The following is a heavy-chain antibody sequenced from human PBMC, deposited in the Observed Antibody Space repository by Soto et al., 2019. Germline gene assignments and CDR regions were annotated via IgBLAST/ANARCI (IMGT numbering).Heavy chain of an antibody. CDR1: GYTFTSYA. CDR2: INAGNGNT. V-gene: IGHV1-3*01. CDR3: ARRGVAVAGNDY. Sequence: ASVKVSCKASGYTFTSYAMHWVRQAPGQRREWMGWINAGNGNTKYSQKFQGRVTITRDTSASTAYIELSSLRSEDTAVYYCARRGVAVAGNDYWGQGTLVTVSS. D-gene: IGHD6-19*01. J-gene: IGHJ4*02.